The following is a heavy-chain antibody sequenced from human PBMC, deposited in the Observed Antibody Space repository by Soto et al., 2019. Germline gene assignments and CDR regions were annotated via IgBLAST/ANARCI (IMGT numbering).Heavy chain of an antibody. CDR3: TRDPQSWFGEYNYGMDV. Sequence: SCTASGFTFGDYAMSWVRQAPGKGLEWVGFIRSKAYGGTTEYTASVKGRFTISRDDSKSIAYLQMNSLKTEDTAVYYCTRDPQSWFGEYNYGMDVWGQGTTVTVSS. D-gene: IGHD3-10*01. V-gene: IGHV3-49*04. CDR2: IRSKAYGGTT. J-gene: IGHJ6*02. CDR1: GFTFGDYA.